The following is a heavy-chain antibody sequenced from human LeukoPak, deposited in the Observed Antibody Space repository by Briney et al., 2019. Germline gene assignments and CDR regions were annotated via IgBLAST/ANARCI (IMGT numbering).Heavy chain of an antibody. CDR2: IYTSGST. V-gene: IGHV4-4*07. D-gene: IGHD6-19*01. J-gene: IGHJ6*02. Sequence: SETLSLTCTVSGGSISSYYWSWIRQPAGKGLEWIGRIYTSGSTNYNPSLKSRVTMSVDTSKNQFSLKLSSVTAADTAVYYCARDLGGAVAGITYYYGMDVWGQGTTVTVSS. CDR3: ARDLGGAVAGITYYYGMDV. CDR1: GGSISSYY.